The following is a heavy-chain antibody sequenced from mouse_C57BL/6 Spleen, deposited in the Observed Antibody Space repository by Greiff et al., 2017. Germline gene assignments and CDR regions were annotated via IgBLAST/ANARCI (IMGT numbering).Heavy chain of an antibody. Sequence: EVQRVESGPGLVKPSPSLSLTCSVTGYSITSGYYWNWIRQFPGNKLEWMGYIRYDGSTNYNPSLKNRISITRDTSKNQFFLKLNSVTTEDTATYYCASYDGYYAWFDYWGQGTRVTVSA. CDR1: GYSITSGYY. CDR2: IRYDGST. V-gene: IGHV3-6*01. D-gene: IGHD2-3*01. J-gene: IGHJ3*01. CDR3: ASYDGYYAWFDY.